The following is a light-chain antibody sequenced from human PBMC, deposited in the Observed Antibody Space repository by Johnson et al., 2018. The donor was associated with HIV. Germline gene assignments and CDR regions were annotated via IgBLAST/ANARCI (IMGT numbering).Light chain of an antibody. CDR3: GTWDSSLSALNYV. CDR1: SSNIENNY. J-gene: IGLJ1*01. CDR2: END. V-gene: IGLV1-51*02. Sequence: QSVLTQPPSVSAAPGQKVTISCSGSSSNIENNYVSWYQQLPGAAPRLLIYENDMRPSGIPDRFSGSKSGTSATLGITGLQTGDEADDYCGTWDSSLSALNYVFGTVTKVTVL.